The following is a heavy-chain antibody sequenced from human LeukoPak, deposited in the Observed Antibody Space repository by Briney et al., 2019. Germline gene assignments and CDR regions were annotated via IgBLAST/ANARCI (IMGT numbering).Heavy chain of an antibody. Sequence: GGSLRLSCAASGFTFSSYGMHWVRQAPGKGLEWVAVILYDGSTKYYADSVKGQFSISRDNSKNTLYLQMNSLRAEDTAVYYCAKDSGYYGSGSYYFPSWGQGTQVTVSS. V-gene: IGHV3-30*18. CDR3: AKDSGYYGSGSYYFPS. D-gene: IGHD3-10*01. CDR1: GFTFSSYG. CDR2: ILYDGSTK. J-gene: IGHJ5*02.